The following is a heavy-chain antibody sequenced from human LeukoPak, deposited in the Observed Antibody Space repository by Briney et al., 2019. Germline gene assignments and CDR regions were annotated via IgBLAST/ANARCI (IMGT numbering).Heavy chain of an antibody. V-gene: IGHV3-30*02. CDR2: IRYDGSND. Sequence: GGSLRLSCAASGFTFSSYGMHWVRQAPGKGLEWVAFIRYDGSNDYYADSVKGRFTISRDNSKNTLYLQMNSLRAEDTALYYCARLSYCSGGSCYRETYYYYYMDVWGKGTTVTVSS. D-gene: IGHD2-15*01. CDR1: GFTFSSYG. CDR3: ARLSYCSGGSCYRETYYYYYMDV. J-gene: IGHJ6*03.